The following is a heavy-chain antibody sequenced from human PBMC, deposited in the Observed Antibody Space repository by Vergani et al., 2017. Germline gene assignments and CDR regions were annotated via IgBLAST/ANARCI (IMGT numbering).Heavy chain of an antibody. CDR2: ISSSSSYI. D-gene: IGHD2-2*02. CDR1: GFTFSSYS. CDR3: ARDALPIVPAAIFGDMGYYYYYMDV. J-gene: IGHJ6*03. Sequence: EVQLVESGGGLVKPGGSLRLSCAASGFTFSSYSMNWVRQAPGKGLEWVSSISSSSSYIYYADSVKGRFTIFRDNAKNSLYLQMNSLRAEDTAVYYCARDALPIVPAAIFGDMGYYYYYMDVWGKGTTVTVSS. V-gene: IGHV3-21*01.